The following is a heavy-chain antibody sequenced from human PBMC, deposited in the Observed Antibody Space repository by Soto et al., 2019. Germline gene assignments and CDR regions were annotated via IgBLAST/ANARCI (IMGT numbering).Heavy chain of an antibody. CDR2: IYYSGTT. D-gene: IGHD3-10*01. V-gene: IGHV4-28*01. CDR1: GYSISSSNW. Sequence: SETLSLTCAVSGYSISSSNWWGWIRQPPGKGLEWIGYIYYSGTTYYNPSLKSRVTISVDTSKNQFSLKLTSVTATDTAVYYCARQVPGPYGSGSYFDDWGKRTLVTVS. J-gene: IGHJ4*02. CDR3: ARQVPGPYGSGSYFDD.